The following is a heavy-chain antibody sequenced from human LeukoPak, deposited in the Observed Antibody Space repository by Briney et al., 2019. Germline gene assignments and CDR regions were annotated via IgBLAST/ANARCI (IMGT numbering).Heavy chain of an antibody. Sequence: PGGSLRLSCAASGFTFSNYGMHWVRQAPGKGLEWVAFIEFDGSNKYYADSVKGRFTISRDKSKNTLYLQMNSLRPEDTAVYYCANHLTVHCSRTSCYDYWGQGTLVTVSS. D-gene: IGHD2-2*01. CDR3: ANHLTVHCSRTSCYDY. J-gene: IGHJ4*02. V-gene: IGHV3-30*02. CDR2: IEFDGSNK. CDR1: GFTFSNYG.